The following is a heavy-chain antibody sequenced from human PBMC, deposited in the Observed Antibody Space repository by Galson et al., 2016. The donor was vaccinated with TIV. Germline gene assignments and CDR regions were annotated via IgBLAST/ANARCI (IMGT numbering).Heavy chain of an antibody. D-gene: IGHD2-2*01. CDR1: GFTFSNAW. Sequence: SLRLSCAASGFTFSNAWMTWVRQAPGRGLEWVGRIKSKSDGATTAYAAPVNGRFSNSRDASKDTVYLQMNNLKTEDTALYFCTTDLGYCLTTSCSLGLDYWGQGTLVTVSS. V-gene: IGHV3-15*01. J-gene: IGHJ4*02. CDR2: IKSKSDGATT. CDR3: TTDLGYCLTTSCSLGLDY.